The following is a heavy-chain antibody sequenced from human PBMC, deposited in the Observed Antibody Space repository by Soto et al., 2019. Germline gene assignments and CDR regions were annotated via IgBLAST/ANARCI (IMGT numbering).Heavy chain of an antibody. V-gene: IGHV3-30*18. D-gene: IGHD2-2*01. J-gene: IGHJ6*02. CDR1: GFTFSSYG. Sequence: QVQLVESGGGVVQPGRSLRLSCAASGFTFSSYGMHWVRQAPGKGLEWVAVISYDGSNKYYADSVKGRFTISRDNSKNTLYLQMNSLRAEDTAVYYCAKEANIVVVSAGGMDVWGQGTTVTVSS. CDR2: ISYDGSNK. CDR3: AKEANIVVVSAGGMDV.